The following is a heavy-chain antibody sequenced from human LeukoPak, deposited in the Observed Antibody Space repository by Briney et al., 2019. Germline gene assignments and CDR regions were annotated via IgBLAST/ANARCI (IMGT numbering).Heavy chain of an antibody. D-gene: IGHD3-22*01. V-gene: IGHV4-39*01. CDR2: IYYSGST. J-gene: IGHJ4*02. CDR1: GGSISSSSYY. CDR3: ARQDYYDSSGEGFDY. Sequence: SETLSLTCTVSGGSISSSSYYWAGIRRPQGKGLGGMGGIYYSGSTYYNPSLKSRVTISVDTSKNQFSLKLSSVTAADAAVYYCARQDYYDSSGEGFDYWGQGTLVTVSS.